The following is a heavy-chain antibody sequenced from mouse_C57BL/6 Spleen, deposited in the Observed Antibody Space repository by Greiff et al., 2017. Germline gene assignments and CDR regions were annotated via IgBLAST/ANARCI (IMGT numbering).Heavy chain of an antibody. J-gene: IGHJ2*01. CDR3: ARGSSYFDY. D-gene: IGHD1-1*01. Sequence: EVHLVESGGGLVQPGGSLKLSCAASGFTFSDYYMYWVRQTPEKRLEWVAYISNGGGSTYYPDTVKGRFTISRDNAKNTLYLQMSRLKSEDTAMYYCARGSSYFDYWGQGTTLTVSS. V-gene: IGHV5-12*01. CDR1: GFTFSDYY. CDR2: ISNGGGST.